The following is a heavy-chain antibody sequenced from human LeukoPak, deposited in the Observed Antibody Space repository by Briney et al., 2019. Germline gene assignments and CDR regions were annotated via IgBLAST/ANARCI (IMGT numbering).Heavy chain of an antibody. CDR1: GFTVSSNH. J-gene: IGHJ4*02. V-gene: IGHV3-21*01. CDR2: ITSSSRHV. CDR3: ARGIHNDCWSGYYQDYFDY. Sequence: GGSLSLSCEASGFTVSSNHMNWVRQDPGTGLEWVSSITSSSRHVYYADSAKGRFTITRDNAKTSLYLQMNSLRAEDTAVYYCARGIHNDCWSGYYQDYFDYWGQGTLVTVSS. D-gene: IGHD3-3*01.